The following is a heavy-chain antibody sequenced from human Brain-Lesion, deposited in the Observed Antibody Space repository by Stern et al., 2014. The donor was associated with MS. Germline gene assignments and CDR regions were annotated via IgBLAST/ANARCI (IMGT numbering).Heavy chain of an antibody. Sequence: QVQLVESGPGLVKPSQTLSLTCTVSGGSVGSGSYDWSWIRQPAGKGLEWIGRIYTTGSTYYNPSLKSRASISIDTSKNQFSLNMTSVTAADTAVYYCARDKEDTNMAFRYFDNWGQGTLVTVSS. J-gene: IGHJ4*02. CDR2: IYTTGST. V-gene: IGHV4-61*02. CDR3: ARDKEDTNMAFRYFDN. CDR1: GGSVGSGSYD. D-gene: IGHD5-18*01.